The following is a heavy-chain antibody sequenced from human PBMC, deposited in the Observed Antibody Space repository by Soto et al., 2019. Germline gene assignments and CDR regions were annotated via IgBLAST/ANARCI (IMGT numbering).Heavy chain of an antibody. Sequence: QVQLVESGGRVVQPGRSLRLSCAASEFTFRSYGMHWVRQAPGKGLEWVAVIWYDGSDKYYGDSVRGRFTISRDNSKNTLYLQMNSLRAEDTAVYYCARGYYRGNYRGPFDSWGQGTLVTVSS. D-gene: IGHD1-26*01. J-gene: IGHJ4*02. V-gene: IGHV3-33*01. CDR3: ARGYYRGNYRGPFDS. CDR1: EFTFRSYG. CDR2: IWYDGSDK.